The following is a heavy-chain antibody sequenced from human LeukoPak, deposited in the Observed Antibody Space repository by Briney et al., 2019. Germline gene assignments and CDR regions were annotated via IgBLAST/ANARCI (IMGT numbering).Heavy chain of an antibody. CDR2: IKSKTYGGTT. J-gene: IGHJ6*03. V-gene: IGHV3-49*04. D-gene: IGHD4-11*01. CDR1: GFTFGDYA. CDR3: CRDLGTTLSYYYMDV. Sequence: GGSLRLSCSASGFTFGDYAMSWVRQAPGKGLEWIGYIKSKTYGGTTESAASVKGRFTISRDDSKSIAYLHMSSLKSEDTAVYFCCRDLGTTLSYYYMDVWGKGTTVIVSS.